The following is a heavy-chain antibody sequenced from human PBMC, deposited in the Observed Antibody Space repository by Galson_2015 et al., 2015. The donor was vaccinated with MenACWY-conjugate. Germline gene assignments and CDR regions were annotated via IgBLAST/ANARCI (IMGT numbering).Heavy chain of an antibody. Sequence: SLRLSCAASGFTFSTYWMHWVRQAPGKGLVWVSRINSDGRSTSYADSVKGRFTISRDNAKNTLFLQMNSLKVEDTAVYYCAGSYVPGSDRKNYYMDVWGRGTTVTVSS. CDR1: GFTFSTYW. J-gene: IGHJ6*03. V-gene: IGHV3-74*01. CDR2: INSDGRST. D-gene: IGHD3-16*01. CDR3: AGSYVPGSDRKNYYMDV.